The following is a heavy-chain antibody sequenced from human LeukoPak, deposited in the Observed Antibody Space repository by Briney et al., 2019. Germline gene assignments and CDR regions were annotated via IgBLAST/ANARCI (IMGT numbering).Heavy chain of an antibody. Sequence: PGRSLRLSCAASGFTFSSYGMHGIRQAPGKGLEWVAVIWYDGSNKYYADSVKGRFTISRDNSKNTLYLQMNSLRAEDTAVYYCARVTLGELSLPDYWGQGTLVTVSS. D-gene: IGHD3-16*02. J-gene: IGHJ4*02. CDR2: IWYDGSNK. V-gene: IGHV3-33*01. CDR3: ARVTLGELSLPDY. CDR1: GFTFSSYG.